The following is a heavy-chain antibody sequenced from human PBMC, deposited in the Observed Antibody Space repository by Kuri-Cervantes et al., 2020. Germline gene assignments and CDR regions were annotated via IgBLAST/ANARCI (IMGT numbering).Heavy chain of an antibody. CDR1: GGSFSGYY. D-gene: IGHD1-1*01. J-gene: IGHJ6*03. CDR2: INHSGST. Sequence: SETLSLTCAVYGGSFSGYYWSWIRQPPGKRLEWIGEINHSGSTNYNPSLKSRVTISVDKSKNQVSLKLRSVTAADTALYFCARVRGGTRSYYYMDVWGKGTRVTVSS. V-gene: IGHV4-34*01. CDR3: ARVRGGTRSYYYMDV.